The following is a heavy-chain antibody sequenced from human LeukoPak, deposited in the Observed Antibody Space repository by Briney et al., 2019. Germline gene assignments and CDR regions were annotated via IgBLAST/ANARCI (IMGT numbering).Heavy chain of an antibody. Sequence: PSETLSLTCTVSGGSISSGGYYWSWIRQPPGKGLEWIGYIYHSGSTYYNPSLKSRVTISVDTSKNQFSLKLSSVTAADTAVYYCARDRSSIAARQLDYWGQGTLVTVSS. V-gene: IGHV4-30-2*05. CDR1: GGSISSGGYY. J-gene: IGHJ4*02. D-gene: IGHD6-6*01. CDR3: ARDRSSIAARQLDY. CDR2: IYHSGST.